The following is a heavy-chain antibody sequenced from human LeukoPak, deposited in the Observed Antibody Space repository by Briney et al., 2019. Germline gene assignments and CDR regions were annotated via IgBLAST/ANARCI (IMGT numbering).Heavy chain of an antibody. V-gene: IGHV4-39*01. Sequence: SETLSLTCTVSGGSISSYYWSWIRQPPGKGLEWIGSIYYSGSTYYSPSLKSRVTISVDTSKNQFSLKLSSVTVAGTAVYYCARPPIFGVVNAKLGNWFDPWGQGTLVTVSS. D-gene: IGHD3-3*01. CDR1: GGSISSYY. CDR3: ARPPIFGVVNAKLGNWFDP. CDR2: IYYSGST. J-gene: IGHJ5*02.